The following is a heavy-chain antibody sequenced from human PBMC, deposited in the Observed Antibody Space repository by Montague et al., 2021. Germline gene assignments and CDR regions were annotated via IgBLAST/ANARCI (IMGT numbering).Heavy chain of an antibody. D-gene: IGHD2-21*02. V-gene: IGHV4-39*01. CDR1: GDSINGSKCK. CDR3: ARVDCDGDCYTFDP. CDR2: INYSANT. J-gene: IGHJ5*02. Sequence: SETRSLTCTVSGDSINGSKCKWGCISQPKGKELEWSVNINYSANTYYNPSLKSRLSISVDTTKNQFSLRLKSVTAADTAVYHCARVDCDGDCYTFDPWGQGTLVTVSS.